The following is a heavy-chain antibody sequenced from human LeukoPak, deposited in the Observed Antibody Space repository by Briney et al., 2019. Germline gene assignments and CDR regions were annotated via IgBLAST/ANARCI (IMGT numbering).Heavy chain of an antibody. D-gene: IGHD6-13*01. CDR3: TMFYTSSWYAFDI. Sequence: PGGSLRLSCAASGITFSTFAMTWVRQAPGRGLEWVSVISGGGDRTYYAESVKGRFTISRDNSKNTLYLQMNSLRAEDTGVYYCTMFYTSSWYAFDIWGQGTVVTVSS. V-gene: IGHV3-23*01. CDR1: GITFSTFA. J-gene: IGHJ3*02. CDR2: ISGGGDRT.